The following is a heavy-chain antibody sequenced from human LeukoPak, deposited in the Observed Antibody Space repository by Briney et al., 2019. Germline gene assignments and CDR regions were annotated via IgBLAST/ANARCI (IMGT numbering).Heavy chain of an antibody. CDR1: GYSFTSYW. V-gene: IGHV5-51*01. Sequence: GESLKISCKGSGYSFTSYWIGWVRQMPGKGLEWMGIIYPGDSDTRYSPSFQGQITISADKSISTAYLQWSSLKASDTAIYYCARGKLGYCTGGSCVNWFDPWGQGTLVTVSS. CDR2: IYPGDSDT. D-gene: IGHD2-15*01. J-gene: IGHJ5*02. CDR3: ARGKLGYCTGGSCVNWFDP.